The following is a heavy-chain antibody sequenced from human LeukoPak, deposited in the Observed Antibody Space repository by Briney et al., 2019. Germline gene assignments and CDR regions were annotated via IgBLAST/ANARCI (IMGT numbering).Heavy chain of an antibody. CDR2: VYHSGST. CDR1: GDDISSSNW. CDR3: ARGSGSSPFDY. J-gene: IGHJ4*02. D-gene: IGHD3-10*01. V-gene: IGHV4-4*02. Sequence: PSGTLSLTCSVSGDDISSSNWWTWVRQPPQNGLEWIGEVYHSGSTNYNPSLKNRIYMSVDKSQNRFSLRLTSVTAADTAVYFCARGSGSSPFDYWGQGTLVTVSS.